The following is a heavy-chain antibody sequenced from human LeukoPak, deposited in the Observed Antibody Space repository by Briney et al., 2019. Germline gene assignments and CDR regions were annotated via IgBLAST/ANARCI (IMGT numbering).Heavy chain of an antibody. Sequence: SETLSLTCTVSGGSFSSGSYYWSWIRQPPGTGLEWIGYIYYSGSTNYNPSLKSRVTISVDTSKNQFSLKLSSVTAADTAVYYCARDKLIYYYGSGRGPFDPWGQGTLVTVSS. J-gene: IGHJ5*02. CDR3: ARDKLIYYYGSGRGPFDP. V-gene: IGHV4-61*01. D-gene: IGHD3-10*01. CDR1: GGSFSSGSYY. CDR2: IYYSGST.